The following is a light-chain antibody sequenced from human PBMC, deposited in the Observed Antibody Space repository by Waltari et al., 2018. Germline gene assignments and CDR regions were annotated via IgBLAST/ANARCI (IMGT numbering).Light chain of an antibody. Sequence: EIVLIQSTATLSLSQGERANLSCRASQSVSRYLAWYQQKPGQAPRLLIYDASNRATGIPARFTGSGSGTDFTLTISGLEPEDFAVYYCQQRSTWPLTFGQGTKLEIK. CDR1: QSVSRY. J-gene: IGKJ2*01. CDR3: QQRSTWPLT. CDR2: DAS. V-gene: IGKV3-11*01.